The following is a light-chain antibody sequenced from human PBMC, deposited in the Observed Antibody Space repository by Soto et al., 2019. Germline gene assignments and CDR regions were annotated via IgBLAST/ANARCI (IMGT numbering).Light chain of an antibody. CDR2: DAS. CDR1: QSISGW. Sequence: DIQMTQSPSTLSASVGDRVTITCRASQSISGWLAWYQQKPGKAPNLLIYDASTLQSGVPSRFSGSGSGTEFTLTISSLQPDDSATYYCHQYFNPRTFGGGTKV. V-gene: IGKV1-5*01. J-gene: IGKJ4*01. CDR3: HQYFNPRT.